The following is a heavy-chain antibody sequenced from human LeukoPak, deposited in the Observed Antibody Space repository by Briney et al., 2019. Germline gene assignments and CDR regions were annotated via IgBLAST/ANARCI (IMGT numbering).Heavy chain of an antibody. V-gene: IGHV3-23*01. D-gene: IGHD3-16*02. CDR1: GFTFSSYA. CDR3: ATSPPYDYVWGSYRYPEYFQH. Sequence: GGSLRLSCAASGFTFSSYAMSWVRQAPGKGLEWVSAISSSGGSTYYADSVKGRITISRDNSKNTLYLQMNSLRAEDTAVYYCATSPPYDYVWGSYRYPEYFQHWGQGTLVTVSS. CDR2: ISSSGGST. J-gene: IGHJ1*01.